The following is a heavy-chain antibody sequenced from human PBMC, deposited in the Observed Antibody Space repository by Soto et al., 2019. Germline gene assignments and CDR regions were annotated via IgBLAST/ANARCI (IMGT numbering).Heavy chain of an antibody. Sequence: GASVKVSCKASGYTFTSCAMRWVRQAPGQRLEWMGWINAGNGNTKYSQKFQGRVTITRDTSASTAYMELSSLRSEDTAVYYCARSSGVYDILAWGQGTLVTVSS. D-gene: IGHD3-9*01. J-gene: IGHJ5*02. CDR3: ARSSGVYDILA. V-gene: IGHV1-3*01. CDR2: INAGNGNT. CDR1: GYTFTSCA.